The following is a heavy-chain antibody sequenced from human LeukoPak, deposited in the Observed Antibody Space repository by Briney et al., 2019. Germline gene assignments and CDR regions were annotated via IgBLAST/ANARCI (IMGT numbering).Heavy chain of an antibody. CDR1: GYSFTSYW. J-gene: IGHJ5*02. D-gene: IGHD2-2*01. Sequence: GESLKISCKGSGYSFTSYWIGWVRQMPGKGLGSMGIIYPGDSDTRYSPSFQGQVTISADKSISPAYLQWSSLKASDTAMYYCARGGHCSSTSCYFNWFDPWGQGTLVTVSS. V-gene: IGHV5-51*01. CDR2: IYPGDSDT. CDR3: ARGGHCSSTSCYFNWFDP.